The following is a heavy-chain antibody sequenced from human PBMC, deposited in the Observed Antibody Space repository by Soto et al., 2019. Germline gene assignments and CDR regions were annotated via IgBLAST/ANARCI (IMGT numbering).Heavy chain of an antibody. J-gene: IGHJ5*02. CDR1: GDSISSYF. V-gene: IGHV4-59*01. CDR2: VYSTHIT. CDR3: ARGSEAWFDT. Sequence: SETLSLTCTVSGDSISSYFWSCLRQPPGRGLEGIGYVYSTHITNYNPSLKSRVAMSIDTSKNQLSLRVRCVTAADTAVYYCARGSEAWFDTWGQGTLVTVYS.